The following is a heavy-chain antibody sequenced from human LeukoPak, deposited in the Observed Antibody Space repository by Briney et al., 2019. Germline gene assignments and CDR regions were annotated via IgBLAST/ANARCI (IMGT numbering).Heavy chain of an antibody. J-gene: IGHJ4*02. CDR3: ARVQGYGDYFDY. Sequence: ASVTVSCKASGYTFTGYYMHWVRQAPGQGLEWMGWINPKRGGTKYAQKFQGRVTMTRDTSITTAYMELSRLRSDDTAVYYCARVQGYGDYFDYWGQGTLLTVSS. D-gene: IGHD4-17*01. V-gene: IGHV1-2*02. CDR1: GYTFTGYY. CDR2: INPKRGGT.